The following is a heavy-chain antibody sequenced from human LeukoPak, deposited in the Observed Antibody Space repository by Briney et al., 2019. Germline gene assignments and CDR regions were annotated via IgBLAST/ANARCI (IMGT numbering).Heavy chain of an antibody. J-gene: IGHJ4*02. Sequence: GGSLRLSCAASGFIVSGDFMSWVRQAPGKGLEWVSVIYSDGSTYYADSVKGRFTISRDNSKNTLDLQMTGLRAEDTAVYYCARERGGGRASPWLDYWGQGTLVTVSS. D-gene: IGHD3-16*01. CDR2: IYSDGST. CDR3: ARERGGGRASPWLDY. V-gene: IGHV3-53*01. CDR1: GFIVSGDF.